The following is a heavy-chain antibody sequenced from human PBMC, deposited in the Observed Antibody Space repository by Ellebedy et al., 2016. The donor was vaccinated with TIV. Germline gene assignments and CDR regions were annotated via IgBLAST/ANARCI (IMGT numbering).Heavy chain of an antibody. D-gene: IGHD3-22*01. CDR2: IDPSDSYT. Sequence: GESLKISCKGSGYSFTSYWISWVRQMPGKGLEWMGRIDPSDSYTNYSPSFQGHVTISADKSISTAYLQWSSLKASDTAMYYCARPYDSSGYYYEGDAFDIWGQGTMVAVSS. V-gene: IGHV5-10-1*01. CDR3: ARPYDSSGYYYEGDAFDI. CDR1: GYSFTSYW. J-gene: IGHJ3*02.